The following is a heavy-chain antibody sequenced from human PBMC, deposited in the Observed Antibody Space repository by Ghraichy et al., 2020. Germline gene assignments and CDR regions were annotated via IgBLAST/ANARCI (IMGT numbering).Heavy chain of an antibody. V-gene: IGHV4-39*07. D-gene: IGHD3-10*01. Sequence: ESLNISCTVSGGSISSSSYYWGWIRQPPGKGLEWIGSIYYSGSTYYNPSLKSRVTISVDTSKNQFSLKLSSVTAADTAVYYCARARGGRITMVRGVIISRFDPWGQGTLVTVSS. CDR3: ARARGGRITMVRGVIISRFDP. CDR2: IYYSGST. CDR1: GGSISSSSYY. J-gene: IGHJ5*02.